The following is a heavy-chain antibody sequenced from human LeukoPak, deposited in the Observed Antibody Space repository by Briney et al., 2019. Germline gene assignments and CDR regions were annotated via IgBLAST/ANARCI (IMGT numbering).Heavy chain of an antibody. CDR1: GGTFSSYT. V-gene: IGHV1-69*02. D-gene: IGHD6-6*01. CDR3: ARLLGDSSSGPMDV. J-gene: IGHJ6*02. CDR2: IIPILGIA. Sequence: ASVKVPCKASGGTFSSYTISWVRQAPGQGLEWMGRIIPILGIANYAQKFQGRVTITADKSTSTAYMELSSLRSEDTAVYYCARLLGDSSSGPMDVWGQGTTVTVSS.